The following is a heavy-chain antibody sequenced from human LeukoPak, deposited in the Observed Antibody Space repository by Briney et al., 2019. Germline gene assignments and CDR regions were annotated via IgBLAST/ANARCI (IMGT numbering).Heavy chain of an antibody. V-gene: IGHV4-59*08. CDR2: NYYSGRT. CDR3: VRHVVALGVNAAFDY. Sequence: PETLSLTCTVSGGSISSDYWSWIRQPPGRGLEWIGFNYYSGRTNYKPSLKSRVTTSVDTSKNQFSLKLTSVTAADTAVYYCVRHVVALGVNAAFDYWGQGILVTVSS. J-gene: IGHJ4*02. D-gene: IGHD2-21*01. CDR1: GGSISSDY.